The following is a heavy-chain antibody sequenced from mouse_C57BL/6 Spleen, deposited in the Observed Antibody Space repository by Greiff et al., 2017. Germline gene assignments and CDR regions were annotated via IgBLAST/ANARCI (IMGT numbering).Heavy chain of an antibody. CDR2: IDPSDSYT. Sequence: QVQLQQPGAELVMPGASVKLSCTASGYTFTSYWMHWVKQRPGQGLEWIGEIDPSDSYTNYNQKFKVKSTLTVDKSSSTAYMQLSSLTSEDSAVYYCASYDVTYWGQGTLVTVSA. CDR3: ASYDVTY. D-gene: IGHD2-12*01. V-gene: IGHV1-69*01. CDR1: GYTFTSYW. J-gene: IGHJ3*01.